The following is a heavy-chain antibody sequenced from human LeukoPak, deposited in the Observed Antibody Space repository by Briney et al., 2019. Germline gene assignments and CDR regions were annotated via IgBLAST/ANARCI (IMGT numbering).Heavy chain of an antibody. CDR1: GYTFTSYY. Sequence: ASVKVSCKASGYTFTSYYLHWVRQAPGQGLAWMGLINPNGDTNYAQKFQGRVTMTRDTSTSTVYMDLSSLRSEDTAVYYCARAAGDTYGYRYYSDYWGQGTLVSVSS. CDR3: ARAAGDTYGYRYYSDY. V-gene: IGHV1-46*01. CDR2: INPNGDT. D-gene: IGHD5-18*01. J-gene: IGHJ4*02.